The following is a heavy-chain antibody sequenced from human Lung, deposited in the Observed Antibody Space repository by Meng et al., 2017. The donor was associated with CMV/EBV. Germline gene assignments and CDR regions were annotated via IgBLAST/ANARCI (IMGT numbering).Heavy chain of an antibody. CDR2: ISSSSSYI. D-gene: IGHD3-22*01. J-gene: IGHJ4*02. CDR3: ARGVGSSGYYPDY. V-gene: IGHV3-21*01. Sequence: GESLKISCAASGFTFSSYSMNWVRQAPGKGLEWVSSISSSSSYIYYADSVKGRFTISRDNAKNSLYLQMNSLRAEDTAVYYCARGVGSSGYYPDYWGQGTLVTVSS. CDR1: GFTFSSYS.